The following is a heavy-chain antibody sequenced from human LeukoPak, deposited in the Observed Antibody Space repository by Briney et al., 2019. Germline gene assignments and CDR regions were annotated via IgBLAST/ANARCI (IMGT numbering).Heavy chain of an antibody. Sequence: SETLSLTCTVSGGYISTYYWGWIRQPPGKGLEWIGSIYHGGRTYYNPSLKSRVTISEDTSKNHFSLKLSSVSAADTAVYYCGRVGVGFYFQEWGQGTLGTVSS. J-gene: IGHJ1*01. CDR2: IYHGGRT. V-gene: IGHV4-38-2*02. CDR3: GRVGVGFYFQE. CDR1: GGYISTYY.